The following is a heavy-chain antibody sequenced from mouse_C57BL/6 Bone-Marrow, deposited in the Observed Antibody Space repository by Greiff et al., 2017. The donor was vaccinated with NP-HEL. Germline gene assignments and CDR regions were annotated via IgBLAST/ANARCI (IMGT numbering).Heavy chain of an antibody. CDR1: GYAFTNYL. CDR2: INPRSGGT. J-gene: IGHJ2*01. CDR3: ARSCVYYDDSRYYFDY. D-gene: IGHD1-1*01. V-gene: IGHV1-54*01. Sequence: VQLQQSGAELVRPGTSVKVSCKASGYAFTNYLIEWVKQRPGQGLEWIGVINPRSGGTNYNEKFKGKGTLTADKSSITADMQLSSPTSEDSAVYFCARSCVYYDDSRYYFDYWGQGTTLTVSS.